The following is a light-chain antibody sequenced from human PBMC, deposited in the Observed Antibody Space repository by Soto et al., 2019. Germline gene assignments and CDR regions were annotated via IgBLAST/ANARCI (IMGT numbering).Light chain of an antibody. Sequence: EIVLTQSPATLYLSPGERATLSCRASQSVSSYLAWYQQKPGQAPRLLIYDASNRATGIPARFSGSGSGTDFTLTISSLEPEDFAVYYCQQRSNCPLTFGGGTNVEIK. J-gene: IGKJ4*02. CDR1: QSVSSY. CDR2: DAS. V-gene: IGKV3-11*01. CDR3: QQRSNCPLT.